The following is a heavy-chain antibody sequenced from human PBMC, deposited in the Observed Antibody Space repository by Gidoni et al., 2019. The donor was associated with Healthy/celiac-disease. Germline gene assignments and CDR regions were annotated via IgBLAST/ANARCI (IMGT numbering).Heavy chain of an antibody. J-gene: IGHJ4*02. CDR1: GGSISSSSYS. Sequence: QRQLQESGPGRVKPSETLALTCTVAGGSISSSSYSWGWIRQPPGKGLEWIGSIYCSGCTYYTPSLKSRVTISVDTSKNQFSLKLSSVTAADTAVYYCARLASYYFDYWGQGTLVTVSS. V-gene: IGHV4-39*01. D-gene: IGHD6-6*01. CDR3: ARLASYYFDY. CDR2: IYCSGCT.